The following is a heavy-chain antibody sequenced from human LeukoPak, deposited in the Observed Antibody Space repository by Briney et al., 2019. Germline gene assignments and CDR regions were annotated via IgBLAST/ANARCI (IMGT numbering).Heavy chain of an antibody. CDR1: GYTFTSYY. D-gene: IGHD2-15*01. V-gene: IGHV1-46*01. CDR2: INPSGGST. CDR3: AREHCSGGSCHPVYYGMDV. J-gene: IGHJ6*02. Sequence: ASVKVPCKASGYTFTSYYMHWVRQAPGQGLEWMGIINPSGGSTSYAQKFQGRVTMTRDTSTSTVYMELSSLRSEDTAVYYCAREHCSGGSCHPVYYGMDVWGQGTTVTVSS.